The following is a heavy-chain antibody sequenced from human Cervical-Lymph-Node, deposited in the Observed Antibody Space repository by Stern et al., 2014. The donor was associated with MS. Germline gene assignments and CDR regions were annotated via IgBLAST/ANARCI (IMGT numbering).Heavy chain of an antibody. CDR1: GFTFNSYW. Sequence: VQLVQSGGGLVQAGGSLRLSCAASGFTFNSYWMHWVRHVPGKGLVWVARVNNDGTDTAYADSVKGRFTISRDNAKNALYLQMNSLTADDAAVYYCARGSGGPDYWGQGTLVTVSS. V-gene: IGHV3-74*02. CDR2: VNNDGTDT. CDR3: ARGSGGPDY. J-gene: IGHJ4*02.